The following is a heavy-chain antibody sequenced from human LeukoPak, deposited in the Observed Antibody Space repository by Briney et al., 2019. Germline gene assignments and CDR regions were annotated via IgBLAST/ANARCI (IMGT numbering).Heavy chain of an antibody. V-gene: IGHV1-8*01. J-gene: IGHJ6*02. D-gene: IGHD6-6*01. Sequence: ASVKVSCKASGYTFTSYDINWVRQATGQGLEWMRWMNPNSGNTGYAQKFQGRDTMTRNTSISTAYMELSSLRSEDTAVYYCARFTTSIAARRNGVDVWGQGTTVTVSS. CDR3: ARFTTSIAARRNGVDV. CDR2: MNPNSGNT. CDR1: GYTFTSYD.